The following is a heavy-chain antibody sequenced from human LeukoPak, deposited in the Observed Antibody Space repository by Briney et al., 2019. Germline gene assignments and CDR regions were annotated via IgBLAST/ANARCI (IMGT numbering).Heavy chain of an antibody. J-gene: IGHJ4*02. CDR1: GDTITSYG. CDR2: ISAYNGNT. D-gene: IGHD1-26*01. CDR3: ARSEMGATNTPDY. V-gene: IGHV1-18*01. Sequence: ATVSLTCEVSGDTITSYGFCWGIQPPAQGLEWMGWISAYNGNTTYAQKLQGRVTMTTDTSTSTAYMEPRSLRSDGTAVYYCARSEMGATNTPDYWGQGTLVTVSS.